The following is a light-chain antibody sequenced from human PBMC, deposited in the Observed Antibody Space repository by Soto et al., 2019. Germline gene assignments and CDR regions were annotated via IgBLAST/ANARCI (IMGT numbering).Light chain of an antibody. V-gene: IGKV1-39*01. CDR2: AAS. Sequence: DIHLTQSPSSLSASVGDRVTITCRASQNINNYLIWYQQRPGKAPSLLIYAASTLHSGVPSRFSGSGSGADFTLTIGSLQREDVATYYCQQSFTTPPTFGQGTRVEIK. CDR1: QNINNY. J-gene: IGKJ1*01. CDR3: QQSFTTPPT.